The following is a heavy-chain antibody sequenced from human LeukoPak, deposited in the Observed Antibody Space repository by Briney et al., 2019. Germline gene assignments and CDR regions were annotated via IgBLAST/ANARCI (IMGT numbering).Heavy chain of an antibody. V-gene: IGHV5-51*01. CDR3: ARFHQSDFWSHSTYHYYGMDV. J-gene: IGHJ6*02. CDR2: IYPGDSDT. Sequence: GESLKISCKGSGYSFTSYWIGWVRQMPGKGLEWMGIIYPGDSDTRYSPSFQGQVTISADKSISTAYLQWSSLKASDTAMYYCARFHQSDFWSHSTYHYYGMDVWGQGTTVTVSS. CDR1: GYSFTSYW. D-gene: IGHD3-3*01.